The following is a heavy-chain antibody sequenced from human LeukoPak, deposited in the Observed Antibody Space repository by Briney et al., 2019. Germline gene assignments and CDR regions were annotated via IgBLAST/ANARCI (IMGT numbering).Heavy chain of an antibody. J-gene: IGHJ4*02. CDR1: GFTFSSYS. CDR2: IKQDGSEK. V-gene: IGHV3-7*03. Sequence: GGSLRLSCAASGFTFSSYSMNWVRQAPGKGLEWVANIKQDGSEKYYVDSVKGRFTISRDNAKNSLYLQMNSLRAEDTAVYYCARDRHSYGFDYWGQGTLVTVSS. CDR3: ARDRHSYGFDY. D-gene: IGHD5-18*01.